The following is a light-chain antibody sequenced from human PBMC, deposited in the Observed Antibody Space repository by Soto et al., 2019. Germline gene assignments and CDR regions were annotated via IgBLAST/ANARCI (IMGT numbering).Light chain of an antibody. Sequence: EVVLTQSPGTLSLSPGDRATLSCRASQSVNSRHLAWYQQKTGQAPRLLIYDASNRATGIPDRFSGGGSGTDFTLTITRLEPEDSAVYYCRQSGTSFGGGTKVEI. J-gene: IGKJ4*01. CDR1: QSVNSRH. CDR2: DAS. V-gene: IGKV3-20*01. CDR3: RQSGTS.